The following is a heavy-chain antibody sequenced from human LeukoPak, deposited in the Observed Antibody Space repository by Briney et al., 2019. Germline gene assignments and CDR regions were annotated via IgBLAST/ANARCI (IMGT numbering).Heavy chain of an antibody. CDR2: IYYSGST. CDR1: GGSVSSGSYY. Sequence: SETLSLTCTVSGGSVSSGSYYWSWIRQPPGKGLEWIGYIYYSGSTNYNPSLKSRVTISVDTSKNQFSLKLSSVTAADTAVYYCAKATVTTSGLAPWGQGTLATVSS. CDR3: AKATVTTSGLAP. D-gene: IGHD4-17*01. V-gene: IGHV4-61*01. J-gene: IGHJ5*02.